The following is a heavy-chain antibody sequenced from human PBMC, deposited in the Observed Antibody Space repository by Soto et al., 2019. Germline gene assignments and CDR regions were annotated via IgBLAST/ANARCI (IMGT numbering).Heavy chain of an antibody. CDR1: GFSFNNYA. J-gene: IGHJ4*02. D-gene: IGHD3-9*01. V-gene: IGHV3-23*01. Sequence: GGSLRLSCAASGFSFNNYAMTWVRQAPGKGLEWVSTISFSGARTFYAASVEGRFTISRDSSRSAVFLQMNNLRAEDTAFYYCAKATYYFDGGEVFDYWGQGALVTVSS. CDR2: ISFSGART. CDR3: AKATYYFDGGEVFDY.